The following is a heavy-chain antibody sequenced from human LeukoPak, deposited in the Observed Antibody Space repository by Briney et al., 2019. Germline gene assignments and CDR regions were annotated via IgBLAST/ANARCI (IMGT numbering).Heavy chain of an antibody. CDR3: ASSSGPSELLLDY. D-gene: IGHD1-26*01. CDR2: IYSGGST. Sequence: GGSLRLSCAASGFTFSNYAMSWVRQAPGKGLEWVSVIYSGGSTYYADSVKGRFTISRDNSKNTLYLQMNSLRAEDTAVYYCASSSGPSELLLDYWGQGTLVTVSS. J-gene: IGHJ4*02. CDR1: GFTFSNYA. V-gene: IGHV3-53*01.